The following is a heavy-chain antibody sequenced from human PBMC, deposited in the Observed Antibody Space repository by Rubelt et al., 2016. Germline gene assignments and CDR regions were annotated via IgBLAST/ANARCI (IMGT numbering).Heavy chain of an antibody. CDR2: ISSNGNIK. V-gene: IGHV3-30*04. J-gene: IGHJ4*02. Sequence: SSYVLHWVRQAPGKGLEWVAVISSNGNIKYYADSVNGRFTISRDNSKNTLYLEMNSLTAEDTAVYYCAREGLYVPAGFCDSWGQGTLVSVSS. CDR1: SSYV. D-gene: IGHD2/OR15-2a*01. CDR3: AREGLYVPAGFCDS.